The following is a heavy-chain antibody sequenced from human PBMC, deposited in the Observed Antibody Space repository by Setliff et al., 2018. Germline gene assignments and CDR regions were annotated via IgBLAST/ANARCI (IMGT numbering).Heavy chain of an antibody. CDR3: ARNNAHLEWLFAWFDP. CDR1: GGSISSSSYY. V-gene: IGHV4-39*01. J-gene: IGHJ5*02. CDR2: IYYSGST. Sequence: ASETLSLTCTVSGGSISSSSYYWGWIRQPPGKGLEWIGSIYYSGSTYYNPSLKSRVTISVDTSKNQFSLSLSSVTAADTAVYYCARNNAHLEWLFAWFDPWGQGTLVTVSS. D-gene: IGHD3-3*01.